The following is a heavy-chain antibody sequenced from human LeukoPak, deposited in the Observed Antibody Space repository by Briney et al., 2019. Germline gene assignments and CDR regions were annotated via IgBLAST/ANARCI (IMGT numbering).Heavy chain of an antibody. J-gene: IGHJ4*02. Sequence: ASVTVSCKASGYTFTDYYMHWVRQAPGQGLEWMGWINPNSGGTHYAQKFQGRVTMTRDTSISTAYLELSRLRSDDTALYYCARYTAMGTHHYCFDYWGQGTLVTVSS. CDR3: ARYTAMGTHHYCFDY. CDR1: GYTFTDYY. CDR2: INPNSGGT. V-gene: IGHV1-2*02. D-gene: IGHD5-18*01.